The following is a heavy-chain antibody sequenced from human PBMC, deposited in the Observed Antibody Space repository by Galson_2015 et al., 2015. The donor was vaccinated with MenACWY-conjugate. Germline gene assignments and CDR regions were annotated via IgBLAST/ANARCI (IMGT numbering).Heavy chain of an antibody. J-gene: IGHJ3*02. CDR2: ISSSSSYI. Sequence: RLSCAASGFTFSSYSMNWVRQAPGKGLEWVSSISSSSSYIYYADSVKGRFTISRDNAKNSLYLQMNSLRAEDTAVYYCAREHHGSGSSGVFDIWGQGTMVTVSS. CDR3: AREHHGSGSSGVFDI. D-gene: IGHD3-10*01. CDR1: GFTFSSYS. V-gene: IGHV3-21*01.